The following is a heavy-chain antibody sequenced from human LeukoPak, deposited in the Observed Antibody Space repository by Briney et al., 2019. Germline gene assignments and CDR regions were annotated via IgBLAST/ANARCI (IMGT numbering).Heavy chain of an antibody. V-gene: IGHV3-23*01. CDR2: ISGSGGST. Sequence: GGSLRLSCAASGFTFSDYYMSWVRQAPGKGLEWVSAISGSGGSTYYADSVKGRFTISRDNSKNTLYLEMNSLRAEDTAVYYCAKELQAAAVPFDYWGQGTLVTVSS. CDR3: AKELQAAAVPFDY. D-gene: IGHD6-13*01. CDR1: GFTFSDYY. J-gene: IGHJ4*02.